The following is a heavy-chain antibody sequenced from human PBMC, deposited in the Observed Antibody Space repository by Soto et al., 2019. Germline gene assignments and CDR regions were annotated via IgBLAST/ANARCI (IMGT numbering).Heavy chain of an antibody. V-gene: IGHV3-23*01. D-gene: IGHD5-18*01. CDR2: ISGSSGTT. CDR1: GFTFSSYA. Sequence: EVQLLESGGGLVQPGGSLRLPCAASGFTFSSYAMSWVRQAPGKGLEWVSAISGSSGTTYYADSVKGRFSISRDNSKNTLYLQMNSLRAEDTAVYYCAKGRTSVGIHYYFDYWGQGTLVTVSS. CDR3: AKGRTSVGIHYYFDY. J-gene: IGHJ4*02.